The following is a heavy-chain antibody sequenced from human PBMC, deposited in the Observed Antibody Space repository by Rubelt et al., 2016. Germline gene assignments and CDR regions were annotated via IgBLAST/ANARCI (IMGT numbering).Heavy chain of an antibody. V-gene: IGHV3-48*01. CDR3: ARGWSRWVLRRYFDY. J-gene: IGHJ4*02. CDR1: GFIFNTYS. Sequence: EVQLVESGGDLVQPGGSLRLSCAASGFIFNTYSMDWVRQAPGKGLEWVAYIGSGSARIYYADSVKGRFTVSRDNAQNSLYLQMNSLRGEVAGGYYCARGWSRWVLRRYFDYWGQGTLVTDS. CDR2: IGSGSARI. D-gene: IGHD1-26*01.